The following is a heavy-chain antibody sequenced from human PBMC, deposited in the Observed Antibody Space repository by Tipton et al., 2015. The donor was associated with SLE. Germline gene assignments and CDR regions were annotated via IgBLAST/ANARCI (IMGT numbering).Heavy chain of an antibody. CDR3: ARQDLDTAMVSFDY. CDR1: GYSFITYW. CDR2: IYPGDSDT. Sequence: QLVQSGADVKKPGESLKISCRGSGYSFITYWIGWVRQMPGKGLEWVGIIYPGDSDTRYSPSFQGQVTISAYKSISTAYLQWSSLKASDTATYYCARQDLDTAMVSFDYWGQGTQVTVSS. D-gene: IGHD5-18*01. J-gene: IGHJ4*02. V-gene: IGHV5-51*01.